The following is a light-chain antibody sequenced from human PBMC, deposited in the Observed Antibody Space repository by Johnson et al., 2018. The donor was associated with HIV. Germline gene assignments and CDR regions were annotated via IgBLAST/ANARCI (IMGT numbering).Light chain of an antibody. Sequence: QSVLTQPPSVSAAPGQKVTISCSGSSSNIGNNYVSWYQHLPGTAPKLLIYENTKRPSGIPDRFSGFKSGTSATLGITGLQTGDEADYYCGSWDSSLSALYVFGTGTKITVL. CDR3: GSWDSSLSALYV. CDR2: ENT. CDR1: SSNIGNNY. V-gene: IGLV1-51*02. J-gene: IGLJ1*01.